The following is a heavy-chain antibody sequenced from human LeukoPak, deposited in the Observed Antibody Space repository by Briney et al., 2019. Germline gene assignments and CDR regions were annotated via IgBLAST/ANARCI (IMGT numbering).Heavy chain of an antibody. V-gene: IGHV3-7*03. Sequence: PGGSLRLSCAASGFTFSSYWMSWVRQAPGKGLEWVANIKQDGSEKYYVDSVKGRFTISRDNSKNTLYLQMNSLRAEDTAVYYCAKRSDSSGSYYFDYWGPGTLVTVSS. CDR3: AKRSDSSGSYYFDY. CDR2: IKQDGSEK. CDR1: GFTFSSYW. J-gene: IGHJ4*02. D-gene: IGHD3-22*01.